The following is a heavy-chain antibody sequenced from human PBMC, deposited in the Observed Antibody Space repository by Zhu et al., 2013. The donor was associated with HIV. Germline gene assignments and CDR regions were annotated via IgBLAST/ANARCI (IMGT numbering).Heavy chain of an antibody. CDR3: ARDPALTTARPNYYYYMDV. J-gene: IGHJ6*03. Sequence: QVQLVQSGAEVKKPGASVKVSCKASGYTFTKYYMHWVRQAPGQGLEWMAWMNPKSGNTGYAQNFQGRVTITRNTSISTAYMELSSLKSEDTAVYYCARDPALTTARPNYYYYMDVWGKGTTVTVSS. CDR2: MNPKSGNT. CDR1: GYTFTKYY. V-gene: IGHV1-8*03. D-gene: IGHD6-6*01.